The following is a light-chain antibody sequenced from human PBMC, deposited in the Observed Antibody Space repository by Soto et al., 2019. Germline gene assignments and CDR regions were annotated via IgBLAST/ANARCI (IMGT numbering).Light chain of an antibody. V-gene: IGKV1-5*03. Sequence: DIQMTQTPSTRSASVGDRVTMTCRASQSISNSLAWYQQKPGKAPKLLIYRASALQSGVPSRFSGSGSGTEFTLTIDSLQPDDFATYFCQQSYMDPITFGQGTRLEIK. J-gene: IGKJ5*01. CDR1: QSISNS. CDR2: RAS. CDR3: QQSYMDPIT.